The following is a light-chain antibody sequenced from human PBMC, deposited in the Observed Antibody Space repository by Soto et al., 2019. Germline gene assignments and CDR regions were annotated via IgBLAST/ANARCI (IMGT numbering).Light chain of an antibody. V-gene: IGLV2-11*01. CDR3: CSYAGNYTYV. J-gene: IGLJ1*01. CDR1: SSDVGGYYY. Sequence: QSALTQPRSVSVSPGQSVTISCSGTSSDVGGYYYVSWYQQHPGKAPQLMIYDGSKRPSGVPDRFSGSKSGNTASLTLSGLQAEDESDYYCCSYAGNYTYVFGTGTKLTVL. CDR2: DGS.